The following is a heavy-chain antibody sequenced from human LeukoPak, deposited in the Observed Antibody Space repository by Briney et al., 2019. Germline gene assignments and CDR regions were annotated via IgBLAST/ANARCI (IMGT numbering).Heavy chain of an antibody. J-gene: IGHJ4*02. CDR2: IYSGDRT. Sequence: GGSLRLSCAASGFIVSSDYMRWVRQSPGKGLEWVSVIYSGDRTYYADSVKGRFTISSDSSKNTLYLQMNSLRAEDTAVYYCARDGGYSYGYGFDYWGQGTLVTVSS. CDR1: GFIVSSDY. D-gene: IGHD5-18*01. V-gene: IGHV3-66*01. CDR3: ARDGGYSYGYGFDY.